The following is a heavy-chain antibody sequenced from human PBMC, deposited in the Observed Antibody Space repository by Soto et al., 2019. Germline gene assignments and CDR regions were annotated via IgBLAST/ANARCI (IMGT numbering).Heavy chain of an antibody. CDR2: IYPGDSDT. D-gene: IGHD6-13*01. Sequence: SVTISGERCGYRLSSSWIARVRQMPGKGLEWMGIIYPGDSDTRYSPSFQGQVTISADTSKNQFSLKLSSVTAADTAVYYCARVGSSWYLGMDVWGQGTTVTVTS. V-gene: IGHV5-51*01. CDR3: ARVGSSWYLGMDV. CDR1: GYRLSSSW. J-gene: IGHJ6*02.